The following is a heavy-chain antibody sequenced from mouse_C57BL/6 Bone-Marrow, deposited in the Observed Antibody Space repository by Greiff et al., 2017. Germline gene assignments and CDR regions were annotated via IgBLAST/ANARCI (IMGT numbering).Heavy chain of an antibody. Sequence: QVQLQQSGAELVKPGASVKLSCKASGSTFTSYWMQWVKQRPGQGLEWIGEIDPSDSYTNYNQKFKGKATLTVDTSSSTAYMQLSSLTSEDSAVYYCAREGITTVVGNFDYWGQGTTLTVSS. J-gene: IGHJ2*01. D-gene: IGHD1-1*01. CDR3: AREGITTVVGNFDY. CDR2: IDPSDSYT. V-gene: IGHV1-50*01. CDR1: GSTFTSYW.